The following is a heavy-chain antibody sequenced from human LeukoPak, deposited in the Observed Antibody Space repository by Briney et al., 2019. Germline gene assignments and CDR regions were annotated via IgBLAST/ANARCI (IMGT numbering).Heavy chain of an antibody. V-gene: IGHV3-23*01. Sequence: GGSLRLSCAASGFTFSSHVMSWVRQAPGKGLEWVSAISNSGGSTYYADSVKGRFTISRDNSKDTVYLQMSSLRAEDTAVYYCAKGYCVNDKCSNYDYWGQGTLVTVSS. D-gene: IGHD2-8*01. CDR3: AKGYCVNDKCSNYDY. CDR2: ISNSGGST. J-gene: IGHJ4*02. CDR1: GFTFSSHV.